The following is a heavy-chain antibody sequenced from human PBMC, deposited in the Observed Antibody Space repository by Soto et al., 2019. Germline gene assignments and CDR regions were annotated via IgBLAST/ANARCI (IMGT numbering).Heavy chain of an antibody. V-gene: IGHV4-4*07. CDR2: IYATGTT. J-gene: IGHJ5*02. Sequence: SETLSLTCTVSGASIRGFYWSWIRKSAGKGLEWIGRIYATGTTDYNPSLKSRVMMSVGTSKKQFSLKLRSVTAADTAVYYCVRDGTKTLRDWFDPWGQGISVTVSS. CDR1: GASIRGFY. CDR3: VRDGTKTLRDWFDP. D-gene: IGHD1-1*01.